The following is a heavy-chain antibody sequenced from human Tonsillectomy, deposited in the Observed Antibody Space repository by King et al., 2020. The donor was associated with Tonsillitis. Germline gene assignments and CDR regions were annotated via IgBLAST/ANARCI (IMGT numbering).Heavy chain of an antibody. V-gene: IGHV4-31*03. CDR3: ARGIVVVVSNWFDP. D-gene: IGHD2-2*01. J-gene: IGHJ5*02. CDR1: GGSISSGGYY. CDR2: IYYSGST. Sequence: VQLQESGPGLVKPSQTLSLTCTVSGGSISSGGYYWRWIRQHPGKGLEWIGYIYYSGSTYYNPSLKSRVTISVDTSKNQFSLKLSSVTAADTAVYYCARGIVVVVSNWFDPWGQGTLVTVSS.